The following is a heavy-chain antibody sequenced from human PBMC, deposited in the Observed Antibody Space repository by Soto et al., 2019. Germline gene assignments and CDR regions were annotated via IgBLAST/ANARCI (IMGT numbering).Heavy chain of an antibody. CDR1: GGSIDRNY. CDR3: ASILAGMDV. CDR2: FYYRGNS. J-gene: IGHJ6*02. D-gene: IGHD3-9*01. V-gene: IGHV4-59*01. Sequence: QVQLQESGPGLVKPSETLSLTCTVSGGSIDRNYWSWIRQPPGKGLEWIGYFYYRGNSNYNPSLKSRASISVDTSKKHFSLKLSSVTAADTAVYYCASILAGMDVWGHGTTVIVSS.